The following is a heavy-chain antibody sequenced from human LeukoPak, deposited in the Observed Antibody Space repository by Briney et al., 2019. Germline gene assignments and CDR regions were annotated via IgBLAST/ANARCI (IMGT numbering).Heavy chain of an antibody. V-gene: IGHV3-30*02. CDR3: AKGFASSWNYLDY. J-gene: IGHJ4*02. Sequence: GGSLRLSCAASGFTFSNHGFHWVRQAPGKGLEWVAFIQYDGSNKYYADSVKGRFTISRDNSKNTLYLQMSTLRAEDTAVYYCAKGFASSWNYLDYWGQGTLVTVSS. D-gene: IGHD2-21*01. CDR2: IQYDGSNK. CDR1: GFTFSNHG.